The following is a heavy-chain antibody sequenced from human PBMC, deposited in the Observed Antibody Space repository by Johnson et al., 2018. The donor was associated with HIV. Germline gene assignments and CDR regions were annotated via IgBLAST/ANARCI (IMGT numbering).Heavy chain of an antibody. CDR1: GFTFSGYA. CDR3: ARHTGYDAFDI. D-gene: IGHD2-21*01. Sequence: VQLVESGGGVVQPGGSLRLSCEVSGFTFSGYAMNWVRQAPGKGLEWLSNISSGGSVRYYADSVRGRFTISRDNAENSLYLQMNSLRAEDTAVYYCARHTGYDAFDIWGQGTMVTVSS. V-gene: IGHV3-48*04. CDR2: ISSGGSVR. J-gene: IGHJ3*02.